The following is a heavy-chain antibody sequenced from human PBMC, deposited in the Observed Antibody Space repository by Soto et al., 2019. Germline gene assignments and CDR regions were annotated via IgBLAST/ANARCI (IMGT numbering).Heavy chain of an antibody. Sequence: EVQLLESGGGSVQPGGSLTLSCAAPGFSISHYGVTWVRQAPGKGLEWVSGFSGSGGGTFYADSVKGRFTISREYSTNTVYLQMNSLRVADTAVYYCVKWNGDGDSWGQGTLVTVSS. CDR1: GFSISHYG. V-gene: IGHV3-23*01. J-gene: IGHJ4*02. D-gene: IGHD1-1*01. CDR2: FSGSGGGT. CDR3: VKWNGDGDS.